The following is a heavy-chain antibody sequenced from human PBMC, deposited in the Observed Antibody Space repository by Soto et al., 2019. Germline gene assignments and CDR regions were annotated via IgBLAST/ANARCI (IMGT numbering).Heavy chain of an antibody. Sequence: ASVKVSCKASGYTFTSYDINWVRQATGQGLEWMGWMNPNSGNTGYAQKFQGRVTMTRNTSISTAYMELSSLRSEDTAVYYCARGGYSSGWNEFDYWGQGTLVTVSS. CDR3: ARGGYSSGWNEFDY. CDR1: GYTFTSYD. J-gene: IGHJ4*02. CDR2: MNPNSGNT. V-gene: IGHV1-8*01. D-gene: IGHD6-19*01.